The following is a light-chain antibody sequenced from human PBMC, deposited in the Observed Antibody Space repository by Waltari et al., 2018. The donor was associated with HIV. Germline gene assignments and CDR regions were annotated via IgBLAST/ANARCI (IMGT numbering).Light chain of an antibody. CDR3: QQYNNWPPA. V-gene: IGKV3-15*01. CDR1: QSVSSN. J-gene: IGKJ5*01. CDR2: GAS. Sequence: EIVMTQSPATLSVSPGERATLSCRASQSVSSNLAWYQQKPGQAPRPLISGASTRATGIPARFSGSGSGTEFTLTISSLQSEDFAVYYCQQYNNWPPAFGQGTRLEI.